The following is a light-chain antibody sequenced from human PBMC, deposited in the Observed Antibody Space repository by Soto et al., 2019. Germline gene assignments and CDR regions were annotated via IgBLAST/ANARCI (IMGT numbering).Light chain of an antibody. CDR2: GVS. V-gene: IGLV2-14*03. CDR1: SGDIGAYRF. CDR3: SSYTSSTTPYV. J-gene: IGLJ1*01. Sequence: QSALTQPASVSGSPGQSITISCTGTSGDIGAYRFVSWYQQHPGKAPKLMTYGVSSRPSGVSDRFSGSKSGNTASLTISGLQAEDEADYYCSSYTSSTTPYVFGTGTKLTVL.